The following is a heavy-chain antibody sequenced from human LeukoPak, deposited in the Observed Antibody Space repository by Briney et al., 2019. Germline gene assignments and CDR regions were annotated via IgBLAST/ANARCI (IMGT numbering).Heavy chain of an antibody. Sequence: PGGSLRLSCAASGFTFSSYWMSWVRQAPGKGLEWVANIKQDGSEKYYVDSVKGRFTISRDNAKNSLYLQMNSLRAEATAVYYCAKDRDSSSSNAFDIWGQGTMVTVSS. CDR3: AKDRDSSSSNAFDI. J-gene: IGHJ3*02. V-gene: IGHV3-7*03. CDR1: GFTFSSYW. D-gene: IGHD6-13*01. CDR2: IKQDGSEK.